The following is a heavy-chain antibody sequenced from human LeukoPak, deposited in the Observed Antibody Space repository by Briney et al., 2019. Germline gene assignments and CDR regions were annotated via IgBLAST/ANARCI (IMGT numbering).Heavy chain of an antibody. CDR1: GGSISSYY. CDR2: INHSGST. J-gene: IGHJ4*02. CDR3: ARGQRRITMVRGVIPYDY. Sequence: KSSETLSLTCTVSGGSISSYYWSWIRQPAGKGLEWIGEINHSGSTNYNPSLKSRVTISVDTSKNQFSLKLCSVTAADTAVYYCARGQRRITMVRGVIPYDYWGQGTLVTVSS. D-gene: IGHD3-10*01. V-gene: IGHV4-34*01.